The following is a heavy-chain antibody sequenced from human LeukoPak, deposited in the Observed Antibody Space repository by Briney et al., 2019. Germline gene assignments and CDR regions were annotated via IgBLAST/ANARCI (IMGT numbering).Heavy chain of an antibody. J-gene: IGHJ4*02. CDR1: GGSISSGDYY. CDR3: ARARGYYDSPAFDY. D-gene: IGHD3-22*01. CDR2: IYYSAST. Sequence: PSQTLSLTCTVSGGSISSGDYYWSWIRQPPGKGLEWIGYIYYSASTYYNPSLKSPVTISVDTSKKQSSMKLSSVTAADTAVYYCARARGYYDSPAFDYWGQGTLVTVSS. V-gene: IGHV4-30-4*01.